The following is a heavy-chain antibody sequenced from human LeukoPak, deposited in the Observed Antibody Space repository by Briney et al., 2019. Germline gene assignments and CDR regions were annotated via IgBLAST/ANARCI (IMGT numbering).Heavy chain of an antibody. J-gene: IGHJ2*01. CDR3: ARDPRWFGELLSGDSSSWYPPWYFDL. D-gene: IGHD3-10*01. V-gene: IGHV4-61*01. Sequence: SETLSLTCTVSGGSISSGSYYWSWIRQPPGKGLEWIGYIYYSGSTNYNPSLKSRVTISVDTSKNQFSLKLSSVAAADTAVYYCARDPRWFGELLSGDSSSWYPPWYFDLWGRGTLVTVSS. CDR1: GGSISSGSYY. CDR2: IYYSGST.